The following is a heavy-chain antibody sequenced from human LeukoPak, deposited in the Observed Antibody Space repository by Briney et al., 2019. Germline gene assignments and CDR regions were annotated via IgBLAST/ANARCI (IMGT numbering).Heavy chain of an antibody. CDR3: ARARLYSGSYLDAFDI. D-gene: IGHD1-26*01. CDR1: GFTFSSYD. CDR2: IGTAGDT. Sequence: GGSLRLSCAASGFTFSSYDMHWVRQATGKGLEWVSAIGTAGDTYYPGSVKGRFTISRENAKSSLYLQMNSLRAGDTAVYYCARARLYSGSYLDAFDIWGQGTMVTVSS. J-gene: IGHJ3*02. V-gene: IGHV3-13*01.